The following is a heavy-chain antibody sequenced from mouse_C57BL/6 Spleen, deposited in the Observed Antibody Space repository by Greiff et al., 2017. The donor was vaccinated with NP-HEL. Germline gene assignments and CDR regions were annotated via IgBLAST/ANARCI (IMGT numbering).Heavy chain of an antibody. Sequence: QVQLQQPGAELVKPGASVKLSCKASGYTFTSYWMQWVKQRPGQGLEWIGEIDPSDSYTNYNQKFKGKATLTVDTSSSTAYMQLSSLTSEDSAVYYCAIDYDEDYWGQGTTLTVSS. D-gene: IGHD2-4*01. J-gene: IGHJ2*01. CDR2: IDPSDSYT. CDR3: AIDYDEDY. V-gene: IGHV1-50*01. CDR1: GYTFTSYW.